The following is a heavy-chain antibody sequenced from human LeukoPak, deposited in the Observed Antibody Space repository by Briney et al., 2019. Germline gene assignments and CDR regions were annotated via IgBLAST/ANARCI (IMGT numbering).Heavy chain of an antibody. Sequence: GRSLRLSCAASGFTFSSYAMHWVRQAPGKGLEWVAVISYDGSNKYYADSVKGRFTISRDNSKNTLYLQMNSLRAEDTAVYYCARDRIVGATIRYCFDYWGQGTLVTVSS. CDR3: ARDRIVGATIRYCFDY. CDR2: ISYDGSNK. D-gene: IGHD1-26*01. CDR1: GFTFSSYA. J-gene: IGHJ4*02. V-gene: IGHV3-30*04.